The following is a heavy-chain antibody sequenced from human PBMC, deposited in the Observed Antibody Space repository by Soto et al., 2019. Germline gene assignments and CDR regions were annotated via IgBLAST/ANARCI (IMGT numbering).Heavy chain of an antibody. V-gene: IGHV3-74*01. CDR2: INSDGSST. Sequence: PGGSLRLSCAASGFTFSSYWMHWVRQAPGKGLVWVSRINSDGSSTSYADSVKGRFTISRDNAKNTLYLQMNSLRAEDTAVYYCARSPGYYGSGSYGNRWGQGTLVTVSS. CDR3: ARSPGYYGSGSYGNR. CDR1: GFTFSSYW. D-gene: IGHD3-10*01. J-gene: IGHJ4*02.